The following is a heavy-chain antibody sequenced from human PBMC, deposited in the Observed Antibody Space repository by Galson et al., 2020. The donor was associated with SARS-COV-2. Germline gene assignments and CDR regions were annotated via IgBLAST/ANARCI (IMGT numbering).Heavy chain of an antibody. Sequence: GESLKISCAASGFTFSSYAMHWVRQAPGKGLEWVAVISYDGSNKYYADSVKGRFTISRDNSKNTLYLQMNSLRAEDTAVYYCARVPDIVVVVAAGSYGMDVWGQGTTVTVSS. CDR1: GFTFSSYA. D-gene: IGHD2-15*01. J-gene: IGHJ6*02. V-gene: IGHV3-30-3*01. CDR3: ARVPDIVVVVAAGSYGMDV. CDR2: ISYDGSNK.